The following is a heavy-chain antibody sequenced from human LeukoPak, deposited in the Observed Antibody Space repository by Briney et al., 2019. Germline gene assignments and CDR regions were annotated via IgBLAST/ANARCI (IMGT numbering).Heavy chain of an antibody. CDR2: ISYDGSNK. Sequence: GGSLRLSCAASGFTFSSYGMQWVRQAPGKGLEGGAVISYDGSNKYYPDSVKGRFTISRDNSTNPLYLQMNSLRAEDTAVYYCAKSTMTYYYDSSFGYYFDYWGQGTLVTVSS. D-gene: IGHD3-22*01. CDR1: GFTFSSYG. J-gene: IGHJ4*02. CDR3: AKSTMTYYYDSSFGYYFDY. V-gene: IGHV3-30*18.